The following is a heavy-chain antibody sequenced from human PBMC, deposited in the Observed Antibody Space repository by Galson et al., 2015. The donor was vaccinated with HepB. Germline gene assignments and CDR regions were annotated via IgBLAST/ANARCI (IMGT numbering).Heavy chain of an antibody. Sequence: SLRLSCAVSGFSFSNSAMTWVRQAPGRGLEWISGISISGRNTYYADSVKGRFTISRDNSKNTVFLQMNSLRAEDTAVYYCAKEEVPNDYWGQGTLVTASS. CDR2: ISISGRNT. CDR1: GFSFSNSA. V-gene: IGHV3-23*01. CDR3: AKEEVPNDY. J-gene: IGHJ4*02. D-gene: IGHD4/OR15-4a*01.